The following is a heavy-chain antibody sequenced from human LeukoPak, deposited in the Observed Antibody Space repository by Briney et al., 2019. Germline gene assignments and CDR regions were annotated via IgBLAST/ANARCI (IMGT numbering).Heavy chain of an antibody. CDR2: IYYSGST. CDR3: ARRNRRDGYNDFDY. V-gene: IGHV4-39*01. J-gene: IGHJ4*02. Sequence: PSETLSLTCTVSGGSISSSSYYWGWIRQPPGKGLEWIGSIYYSGSTYYNPSLKSRVTISVDTSKNQFSLKLSSVTAADTAVYYCARRNRRDGYNDFDYWGQGTLVTVSS. CDR1: GGSISSSSYY. D-gene: IGHD5-24*01.